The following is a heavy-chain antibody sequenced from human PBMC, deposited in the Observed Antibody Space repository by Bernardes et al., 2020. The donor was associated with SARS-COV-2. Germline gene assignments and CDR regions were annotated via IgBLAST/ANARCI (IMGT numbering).Heavy chain of an antibody. Sequence: GESLKISCKTSGYSFTHYWIGWVRQMPGKGLEWMGIISPHDSDTRYSPSFQGHVSMSVDKSINTAYLQWNSLKASDSAMYYCAKGETAGQFAFDYWGQGTLVTVSS. V-gene: IGHV5-51*01. CDR3: AKGETAGQFAFDY. D-gene: IGHD2-21*02. CDR2: ISPHDSDT. CDR1: GYSFTHYW. J-gene: IGHJ4*02.